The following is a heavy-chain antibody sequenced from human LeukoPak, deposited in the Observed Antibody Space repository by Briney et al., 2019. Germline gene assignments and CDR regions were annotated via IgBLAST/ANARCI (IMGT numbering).Heavy chain of an antibody. J-gene: IGHJ4*02. Sequence: GGSLRLSCAASGFTFSTYSMNWVRQAPGEGLGWVSYIRSGTTTMYYADSVKGRFIISRDNTKNSVYLQKNSLRGEDTAVYYCARDKGSSSWRVFDYWGQGTLVTVSS. CDR2: IRSGTTTM. V-gene: IGHV3-48*01. CDR3: ARDKGSSSWRVFDY. D-gene: IGHD6-13*01. CDR1: GFTFSTYS.